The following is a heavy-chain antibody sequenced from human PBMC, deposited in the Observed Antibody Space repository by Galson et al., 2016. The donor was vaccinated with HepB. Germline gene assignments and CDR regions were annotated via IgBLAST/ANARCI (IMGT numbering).Heavy chain of an antibody. CDR2: ISWNSVGV. CDR1: GSSFDDYG. CDR3: VKDRKYRCSSSTCYWEFDY. Sequence: SLRLSCAASGSSFDDYGMDWVRQGPGKGLEWVAGISWNSVGVGYADSVKGRFTISRDNAKNSLHLQMNSLRVEDTALYYCVKDRKYRCSSSTCYWEFDYWGQGTLVTVS. J-gene: IGHJ4*02. D-gene: IGHD2-2*01. V-gene: IGHV3-9*01.